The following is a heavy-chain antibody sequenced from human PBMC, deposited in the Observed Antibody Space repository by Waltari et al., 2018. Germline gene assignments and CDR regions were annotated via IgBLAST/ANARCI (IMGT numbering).Heavy chain of an antibody. CDR3: ARGRFLEWLFLDF. V-gene: IGHV3-30*03. J-gene: IGHJ4*02. D-gene: IGHD3-3*01. Sequence: QVELVESGGGVVQPGRSLRLSCEASGFTFTHHAMHWVRQAPGKGLEWLALIADDGKTDSYADSVKGRFTISRDNSKSTLHLQMNRLKTEDTAIYCCARGRFLEWLFLDFWGQGALVTVSS. CDR2: IADDGKTD. CDR1: GFTFTHHA.